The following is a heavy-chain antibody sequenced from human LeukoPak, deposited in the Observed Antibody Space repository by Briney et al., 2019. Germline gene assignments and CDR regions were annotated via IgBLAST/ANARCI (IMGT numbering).Heavy chain of an antibody. CDR1: GLTFSRHW. CDR2: IKHDGSEK. Sequence: PGGSLRLSCAASGLTFSRHWMTWVRQAPGKGLEWVANIKHDGSEKNYVDSVKGRFTISRDNAKNSLYPQMNSLRAEDTAVYYCAKSIVVVPAAQRYWGQGTLVTVSS. J-gene: IGHJ4*02. CDR3: AKSIVVVPAAQRY. V-gene: IGHV3-7*03. D-gene: IGHD2-2*01.